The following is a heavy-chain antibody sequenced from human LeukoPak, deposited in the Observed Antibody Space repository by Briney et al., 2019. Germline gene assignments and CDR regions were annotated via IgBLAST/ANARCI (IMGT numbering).Heavy chain of an antibody. J-gene: IGHJ4*02. CDR1: GYTFTSYG. CDR2: INAGNGNT. D-gene: IGHD3-10*01. CDR3: ARERDPRYYGSGIIMALGY. V-gene: IGHV1-3*01. Sequence: VASVKVSCKASGYTFTSYGISWVRQAPGQRLEWMGWINAGNGNTKYSQKFQGRVTITRDTSASTAYMELSSLRSEDTAVYYCARERDPRYYGSGIIMALGYWGQGTLVTVSS.